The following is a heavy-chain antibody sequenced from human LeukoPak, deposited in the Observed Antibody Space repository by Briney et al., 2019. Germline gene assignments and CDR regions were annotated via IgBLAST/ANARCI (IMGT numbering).Heavy chain of an antibody. CDR3: AGGRNWYYYYYMDV. V-gene: IGHV3-7*03. CDR1: GFTFSSYW. J-gene: IGHJ6*03. CDR2: IKQDGSEK. Sequence: GGSLRLSCAASGFTFSSYWMSWVRQAPGKGLEWVANIKQDGSEKYYVDSVKGRFTISRDNAKNSLYLQMNSLRAEDTAVYYCAGGRNWYYYYYMDVWGKGTTVTVSS. D-gene: IGHD3-16*01.